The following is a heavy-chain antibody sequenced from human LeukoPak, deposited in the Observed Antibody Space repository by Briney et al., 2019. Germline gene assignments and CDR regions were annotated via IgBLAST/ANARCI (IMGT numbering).Heavy chain of an antibody. Sequence: GGSLRLSCATSGLNFINAWMSWVRQAPGKGLEWVSYISSSGSTIYYADSVKGRFTISRDNAKNSLYLQMNSLRAEDTAVYYCARGGDDYGDYEGYYWGQGTLVTVSS. J-gene: IGHJ4*02. CDR2: ISSSGSTI. D-gene: IGHD4-17*01. CDR3: ARGGDDYGDYEGYY. V-gene: IGHV3-11*01. CDR1: GLNFINAW.